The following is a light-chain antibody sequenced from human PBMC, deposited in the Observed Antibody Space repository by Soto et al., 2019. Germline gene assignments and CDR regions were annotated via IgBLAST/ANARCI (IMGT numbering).Light chain of an antibody. CDR3: QQLNSYPTIT. Sequence: DFQLTQSPSFLSASVGDRVTITCRASQGISTYLAWYQQKPGKAPNLLIYAASTLQSGVPSRFSGSGSGTEFTLTISSLQPEDFATYYCQQLNSYPTITFGQGTRLEIK. CDR1: QGISTY. J-gene: IGKJ5*01. CDR2: AAS. V-gene: IGKV1-9*01.